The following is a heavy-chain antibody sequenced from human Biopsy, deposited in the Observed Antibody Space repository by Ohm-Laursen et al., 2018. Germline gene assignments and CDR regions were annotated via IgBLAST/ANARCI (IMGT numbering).Heavy chain of an antibody. V-gene: IGHV4-34*01. D-gene: IGHD3-22*01. CDR2: INHSGRT. Sequence: SETLSLTWAVYGESFNGYYWSWIRQTPGKGLEWIGEINHSGRTNYSPSLKSRVTISVGTSKNQFSLKVRSVTAADTAVYYCVRGVDYYDPYHYYALDVWGQGTTVTVSS. CDR1: GESFNGYY. J-gene: IGHJ6*02. CDR3: VRGVDYYDPYHYYALDV.